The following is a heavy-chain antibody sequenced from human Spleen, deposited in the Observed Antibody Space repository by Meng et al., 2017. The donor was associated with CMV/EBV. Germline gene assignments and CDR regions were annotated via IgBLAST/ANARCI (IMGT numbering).Heavy chain of an antibody. CDR3: ARENPRWLAVDY. J-gene: IGHJ4*02. Sequence: ASVKVSCKASGYTFINYDISWVRQAPGQGLEWMGWISPYNGKTNYAQNLQGRLTMTTDTSTSTAYMELRSLRSDDMAVYYCARENPRWLAVDYWGQGTLVTVSS. V-gene: IGHV1-18*03. D-gene: IGHD6-19*01. CDR2: ISPYNGKT. CDR1: GYTFINYD.